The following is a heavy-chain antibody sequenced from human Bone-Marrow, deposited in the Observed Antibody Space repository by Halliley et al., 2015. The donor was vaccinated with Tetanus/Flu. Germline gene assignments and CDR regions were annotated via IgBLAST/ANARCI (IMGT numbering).Heavy chain of an antibody. Sequence: TLSLTCTVPGGSISSYYWNWIRQSPGRGLEWIGSISYSGNTNYNPSLRSRVTISLDTSNNQLSLNLYSVTAADTAVYYCAIQLSTSGGFDCWGQGTLVTVSS. J-gene: IGHJ4*02. CDR3: AIQLSTSGGFDC. D-gene: IGHD3-10*01. CDR1: GGSISSYY. CDR2: ISYSGNT. V-gene: IGHV4-59*01.